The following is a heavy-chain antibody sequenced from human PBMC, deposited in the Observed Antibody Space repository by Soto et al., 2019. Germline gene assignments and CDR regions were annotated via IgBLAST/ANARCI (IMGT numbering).Heavy chain of an antibody. D-gene: IGHD1-1*01. CDR3: ARVNNRNFYYYMDV. J-gene: IGHJ6*03. CDR1: GFTFPNYA. CDR2: ITGSGATS. Sequence: EVQLLETGGGLVQPGGSLRLSCAASGFTFPNYAITWVRQAPGKGLERVSGITGSGATSYYADSVKGRFTISRDNFKNTVSLQMNSLRVEDTAEYYCARVNNRNFYYYMDVWGKGTTVTVSS. V-gene: IGHV3-23*01.